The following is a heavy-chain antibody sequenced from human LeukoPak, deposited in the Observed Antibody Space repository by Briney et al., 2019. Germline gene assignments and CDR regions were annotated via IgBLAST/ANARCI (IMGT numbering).Heavy chain of an antibody. Sequence: SSETLSLTCTVSGGSISSGDYFWSWIRQPPGKGLEWIGNIYYNGNTYYNPSLERRGTISVDTFKNQFSLKLNSVTAADTAVYYCARDLWGLDSWGQGTLVTVSS. CDR3: ARDLWGLDS. D-gene: IGHD7-27*01. CDR2: IYYNGNT. V-gene: IGHV4-30-4*01. CDR1: GGSISSGDYF. J-gene: IGHJ4*02.